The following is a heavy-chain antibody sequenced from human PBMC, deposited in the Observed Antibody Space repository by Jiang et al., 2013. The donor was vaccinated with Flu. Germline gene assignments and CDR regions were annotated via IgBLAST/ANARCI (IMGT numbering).Heavy chain of an antibody. CDR3: AREGRDYGDFVPRIPSNWFDP. D-gene: IGHD4-17*01. Sequence: RSWMSWVRQAPGKGLEWVANIKQDGTEKYYVDSVKGRFTVSRDNTKNSLYLQMNSLRGEDTAVYYCAREGRDYGDFVPRIPSNWFDPWGQGTLVTVSS. CDR1: RSW. V-gene: IGHV3-7*01. J-gene: IGHJ5*02. CDR2: IKQDGTEK.